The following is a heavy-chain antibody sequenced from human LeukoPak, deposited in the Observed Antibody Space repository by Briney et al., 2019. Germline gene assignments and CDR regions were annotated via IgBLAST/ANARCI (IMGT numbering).Heavy chain of an antibody. V-gene: IGHV3-23*01. CDR2: IRGSGGST. J-gene: IGHJ4*02. CDR1: GFTFSSYA. D-gene: IGHD3-10*01. CDR3: AKVMTRTMVRGVPPSDY. Sequence: PGGSLRLSCAASGFTFSSYAMSWVRQAPCNGLDLVSAIRGSGGSTYYADSVKGRFTISRDNYKNTLYLQMNSLRAEDTAVYYCAKVMTRTMVRGVPPSDYWGQGTLVTVFS.